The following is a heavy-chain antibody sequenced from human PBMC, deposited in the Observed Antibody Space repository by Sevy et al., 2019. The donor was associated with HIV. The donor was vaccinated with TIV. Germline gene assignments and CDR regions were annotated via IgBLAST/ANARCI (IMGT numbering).Heavy chain of an antibody. CDR2: ISSSGTK. CDR1: GFIFSDYNY. D-gene: IGHD2-2*01. CDR3: ASPPKRFTSTRWPFDAFYM. J-gene: IGHJ3*02. V-gene: IGHV3-11*01. Sequence: GGSLRLSCAASGFIFSDYNYMIWIRQSPGKGLEWISYISSSGTKYYRESVKGRFTVSRDNAKNSLYLQMNNLRAEDTALYFCASPPKRFTSTRWPFDAFYMWGQGTMVTVSS.